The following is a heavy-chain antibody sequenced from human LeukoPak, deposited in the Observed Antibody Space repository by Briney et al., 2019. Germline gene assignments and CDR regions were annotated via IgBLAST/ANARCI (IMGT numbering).Heavy chain of an antibody. CDR2: IKHNGGEK. D-gene: IGHD3-22*01. CDR3: ARDRGWRSSGYYLYHFDY. J-gene: IGHJ4*02. V-gene: IGHV3-7*01. Sequence: GGSLRLSCVASGFTFTDYFMSWVRQAPGKGLEWVASIKHNGGEKYYVDSVKGRFTISRDNAKNSLYLEMSSLRVEDTAVYYCARDRGWRSSGYYLYHFDYWGQGTLVTVSS. CDR1: GFTFTDYF.